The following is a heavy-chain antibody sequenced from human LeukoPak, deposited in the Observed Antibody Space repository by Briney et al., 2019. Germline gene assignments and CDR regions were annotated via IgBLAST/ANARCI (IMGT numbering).Heavy chain of an antibody. CDR2: IYSGGST. CDR1: GFTVSSNY. V-gene: IGHV3-66*01. J-gene: IGHJ6*03. Sequence: GGSLRLSCAASGFTVSSNYMSWVRQAPGKGLEWVSVIYSGGSTYYADSVKGRFTISRDNSKNSLYLQMNSLRAEDTAVYYCARGDSSGYPLVYYYYMDVWGKGTTVTVSS. CDR3: ARGDSSGYPLVYYYYMDV. D-gene: IGHD3-22*01.